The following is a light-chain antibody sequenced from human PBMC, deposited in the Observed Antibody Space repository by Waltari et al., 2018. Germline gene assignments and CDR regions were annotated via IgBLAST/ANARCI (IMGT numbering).Light chain of an antibody. CDR1: QSLLNIDGKTY. J-gene: IGKJ1*01. CDR3: MQSTQFPLA. V-gene: IGKV2D-29*01. Sequence: EIVMTQTPLSLSVTPGQPASISCRSSQSLLNIDGKTYLYWYVQKPGQPPQLLIHGVSNRFSGVPDRLSGSGSGTDFTLKISRVEAEDVGVYYCMQSTQFPLAFGQGTKVEIK. CDR2: GVS.